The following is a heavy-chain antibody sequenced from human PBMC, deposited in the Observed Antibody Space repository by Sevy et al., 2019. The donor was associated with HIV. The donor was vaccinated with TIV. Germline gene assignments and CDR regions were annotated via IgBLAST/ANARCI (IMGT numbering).Heavy chain of an antibody. CDR2: LYNSEKT. V-gene: IGHV4-4*07. D-gene: IGHD3-9*01. Sequence: SETLSLTCTVSGGSVSGFRWSWIRQSAGKGLEWIGRLYNSEKTYNPSLKSRVTMSVDTSRDQFSLKLSYVTAADTAVYYCARVNPDDIFYSGMDVWGQGTTVTVSS. CDR3: ARVNPDDIFYSGMDV. CDR1: GGSVSGFR. J-gene: IGHJ6*02.